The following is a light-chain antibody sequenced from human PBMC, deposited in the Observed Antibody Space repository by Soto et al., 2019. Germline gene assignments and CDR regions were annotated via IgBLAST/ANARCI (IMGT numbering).Light chain of an antibody. CDR1: QSVSNW. V-gene: IGKV1-5*01. CDR2: DGS. CDR3: QQYDSQGT. Sequence: DIQMTQSPSTLSASVGDRVTITCRASQSVSNWLAWYQQKPGKPPKLLIYDGSILESGVPSRFRGSGSETEFTLTISSLQPDDFATYYCQQYDSQGTFGQGTKVDI. J-gene: IGKJ1*01.